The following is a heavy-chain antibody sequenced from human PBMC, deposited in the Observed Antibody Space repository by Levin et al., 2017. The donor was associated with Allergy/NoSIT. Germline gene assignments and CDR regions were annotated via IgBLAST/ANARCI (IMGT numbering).Heavy chain of an antibody. CDR1: GFNFSNYA. D-gene: IGHD6-19*01. V-gene: IGHV3-30*03. CDR2: ISIDGKNE. Sequence: GGSLKISCSASGFNFSNYAMHWVRQAPGKGLEWVAVISIDGKNEFYADSVKGRFSISRDTSKNTMDLQMNSLSLEDTAVYYCLRSVAGTLWDYWGQGSLVTVSS. CDR3: LRSVAGTLWDY. J-gene: IGHJ4*02.